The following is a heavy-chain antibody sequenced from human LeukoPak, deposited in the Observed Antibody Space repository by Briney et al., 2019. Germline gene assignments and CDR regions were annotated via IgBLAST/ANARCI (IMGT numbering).Heavy chain of an antibody. Sequence: PGGSLRLSCAASGFTFSSYAMSWVRQAPGKRLEWVSAISGSGGSTYYADSVKGRFTISRDNSKNTLYLQMNSLRAEDTAVYYCAKPRLWFGEFLYYFDYWGQGTLVTVSS. CDR2: ISGSGGST. CDR3: AKPRLWFGEFLYYFDY. V-gene: IGHV3-23*01. D-gene: IGHD3-10*01. J-gene: IGHJ4*02. CDR1: GFTFSSYA.